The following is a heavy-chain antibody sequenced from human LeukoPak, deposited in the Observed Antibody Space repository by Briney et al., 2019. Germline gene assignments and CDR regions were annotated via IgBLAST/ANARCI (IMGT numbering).Heavy chain of an antibody. D-gene: IGHD1-26*01. Sequence: GGSLRLSCAASGFTFDAYGMTWVRQAPGKGLEWVSGINWNGGTTGYADSGKGRFTISRDNVKNSLYLQMNSLRAEDTALYHCARTRYSGSYGGADYWGQGTLVTVSS. CDR1: GFTFDAYG. CDR3: ARTRYSGSYGGADY. J-gene: IGHJ4*02. V-gene: IGHV3-20*01. CDR2: INWNGGTT.